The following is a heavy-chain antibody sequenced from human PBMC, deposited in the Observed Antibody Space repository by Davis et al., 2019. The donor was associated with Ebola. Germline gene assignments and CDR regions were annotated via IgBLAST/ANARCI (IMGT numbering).Heavy chain of an antibody. J-gene: IGHJ4*02. V-gene: IGHV3-7*01. CDR3: ARGPSTGNSFNY. D-gene: IGHD6-13*01. Sequence: GGSLRLSCAASGFSFSSYWMTWVRQAPGKGLEWVANIKQDGSEKYYVDSVKGRFTISRDNAKNSLYLQMNSLRVEDTAVYYCARGPSTGNSFNYWGQGTLVTVSS. CDR2: IKQDGSEK. CDR1: GFSFSSYW.